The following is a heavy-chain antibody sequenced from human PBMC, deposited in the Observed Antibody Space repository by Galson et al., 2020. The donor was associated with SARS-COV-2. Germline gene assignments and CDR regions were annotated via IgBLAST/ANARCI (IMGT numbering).Heavy chain of an antibody. CDR1: GFTFSSYS. CDR2: ISSSSSYI. J-gene: IGHJ3*02. D-gene: IGHD3-9*01. CDR3: ASVFYDILTGVYENAFDI. V-gene: IGHV3-21*01. Sequence: NSGGSLRLSCAASGFTFSSYSMNWVRQAPGKGLEWVSSISSSSSYIYYADSVKGRFTISRDNAKNSLYLQMNSLRAEDTAVYYCASVFYDILTGVYENAFDIWGQGTMVTVSS.